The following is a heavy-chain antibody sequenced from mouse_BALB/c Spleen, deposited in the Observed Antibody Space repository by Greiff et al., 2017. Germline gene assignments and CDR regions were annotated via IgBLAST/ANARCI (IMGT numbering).Heavy chain of an antibody. CDR1: GYTFTSYT. CDR3: SITTVPYAMDY. Sequence: VQLQQSGAELARPGASVKMSCKASGYTFTSYTMHWVKQRPGQGLEWIGYINPSSGYTNYNQKFKDKATLTADKSSSTAYMQLSSLTSEDSAVYYCSITTVPYAMDYWGQGTSVTVSS. V-gene: IGHV1-4*01. CDR2: INPSSGYT. J-gene: IGHJ4*01. D-gene: IGHD1-1*01.